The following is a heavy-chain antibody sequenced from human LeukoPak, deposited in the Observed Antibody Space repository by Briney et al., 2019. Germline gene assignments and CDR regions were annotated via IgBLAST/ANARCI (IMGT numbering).Heavy chain of an antibody. CDR1: GFTFSSYA. V-gene: IGHV3-23*01. D-gene: IGHD2-2*01. Sequence: PGGSLRLSCAASGFTFSSYAMSWVRQTTGKGLEWVSSISCSGGLTFYADSVKGRFSISRDNSKNTLYLQMNSLRAEDTAVYYCAKDEFLHCSSTSCQPPDYWGQGTLVTVSS. CDR2: ISCSGGLT. J-gene: IGHJ4*02. CDR3: AKDEFLHCSSTSCQPPDY.